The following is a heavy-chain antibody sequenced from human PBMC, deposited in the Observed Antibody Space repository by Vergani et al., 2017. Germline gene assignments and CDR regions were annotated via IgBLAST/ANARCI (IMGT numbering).Heavy chain of an antibody. CDR2: IIPIFGTA. J-gene: IGHJ3*02. V-gene: IGHV1-69*01. CDR1: GGTFSSYA. CDR3: AREAGVPAAGALLGDAFDI. Sequence: QVQLVQSGAEVKKPGYSVKVSCKASGGTFSSYAISWVRQAPGQGLEWMGGIIPIFGTANYAQKFQGRVTITADESTSTAYMELSSLRSEDTAVYYCAREAGVPAAGALLGDAFDIWGQGTMVTVSS. D-gene: IGHD2-2*01.